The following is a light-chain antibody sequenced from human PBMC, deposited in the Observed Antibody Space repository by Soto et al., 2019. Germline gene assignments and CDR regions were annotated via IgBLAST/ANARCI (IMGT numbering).Light chain of an antibody. Sequence: EIVMTQSPATLSVSPGERATLSCRASQSVSSNLAWYQQKPGQAPRLLIYGASTRATGIPARFSGSGSGIEFTLTISSLQSEDFAVYYCQQYYNWPLTFGGGTKVEIK. V-gene: IGKV3-15*01. J-gene: IGKJ4*01. CDR2: GAS. CDR3: QQYYNWPLT. CDR1: QSVSSN.